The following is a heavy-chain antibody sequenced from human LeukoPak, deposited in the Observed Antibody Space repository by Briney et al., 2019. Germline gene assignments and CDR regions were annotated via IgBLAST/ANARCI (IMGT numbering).Heavy chain of an antibody. CDR1: GFTFDDYA. D-gene: IGHD3-10*01. Sequence: PGRSLRLSCAASGFTFDDYAMHWVRQAPGKGLEWVSGISWNSGSIGYADSVKGRFTISRDNAKNSLYLQMNSLKTEDTAVYYCTRDPGGQKDYWGQGTLVTVSS. J-gene: IGHJ4*02. CDR3: TRDPGGQKDY. V-gene: IGHV3-9*01. CDR2: ISWNSGSI.